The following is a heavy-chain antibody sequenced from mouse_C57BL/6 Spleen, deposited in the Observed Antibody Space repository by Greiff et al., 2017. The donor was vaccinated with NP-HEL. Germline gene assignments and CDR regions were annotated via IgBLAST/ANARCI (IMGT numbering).Heavy chain of an antibody. CDR2: IYPGDGDT. J-gene: IGHJ2*01. Sequence: QVQLQQSGAELVKPGASVKISCKASGYAFSSYWMNWVKQRPGKGLEWIGQIYPGDGDTNYNGKFKGKATLTADKSSSTAYMQLSSLTSEDSAVYFWARRGYDYDEGAYFDYWGQGTTLTVSS. D-gene: IGHD2-4*01. CDR1: GYAFSSYW. V-gene: IGHV1-80*01. CDR3: ARRGYDYDEGAYFDY.